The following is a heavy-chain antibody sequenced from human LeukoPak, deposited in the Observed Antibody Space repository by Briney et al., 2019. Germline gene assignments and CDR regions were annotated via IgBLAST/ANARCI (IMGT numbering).Heavy chain of an antibody. D-gene: IGHD2-15*01. V-gene: IGHV4-59*01. CDR1: GGSISSYY. CDR2: IYYSGST. Sequence: PSETLSLTCTVSGGSISSYYWSWIRQPPGKGREWIGYIYYSGSTNYNPSLKSRVTISVDTSKNQFSLKLSSVTAADTAVYYCASPESSCSGGSCYFPGFQHWGQGTLVTVSS. J-gene: IGHJ1*01. CDR3: ASPESSCSGGSCYFPGFQH.